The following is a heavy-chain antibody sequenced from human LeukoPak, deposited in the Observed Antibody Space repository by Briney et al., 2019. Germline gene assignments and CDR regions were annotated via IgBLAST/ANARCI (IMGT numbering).Heavy chain of an antibody. CDR2: VNPSDGTT. CDR3: ARDRGGPLGYCSSTSCYNDDY. D-gene: IGHD2-2*01. CDR1: GYTFTNYY. J-gene: IGHJ4*02. Sequence: ASVKVSCKASGYTFTNYYMHWVRQAPEQGLEWMGTVNPSDGTTLYAQKLQGRVTMTTDTSTSTAYMELRSLRSDDTAVYYCARDRGGPLGYCSSTSCYNDDYWGQGTLVTVSS. V-gene: IGHV1-46*01.